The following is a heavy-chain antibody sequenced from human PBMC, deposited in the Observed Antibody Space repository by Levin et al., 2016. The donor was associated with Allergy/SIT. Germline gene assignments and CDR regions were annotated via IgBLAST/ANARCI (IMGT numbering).Heavy chain of an antibody. V-gene: IGHV3-53*04. J-gene: IGHJ3*01. D-gene: IGHD3-16*01. CDR2: IYSGDST. CDR3: ARGFYYDRTCAFDV. CDR1: GFTVTGNY. Sequence: GGSLRLSCAASGFTVTGNYLTWVRQAPGKGLEWVSLIYSGDSTYYADSVRGRFTISRHNLKNTVYLQMNGLRPEDTATYYCARGFYYDRTCAFDVWGQGTMVTVSS.